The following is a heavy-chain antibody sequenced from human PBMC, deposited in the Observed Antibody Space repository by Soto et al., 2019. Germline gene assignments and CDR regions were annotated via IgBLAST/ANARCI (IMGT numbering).Heavy chain of an antibody. CDR1: GYTFTSYA. J-gene: IGHJ5*02. CDR3: AGSRLAIFGVVIPAVSDWFDP. D-gene: IGHD3-3*01. V-gene: IGHV1-3*01. CDR2: INAGNGNT. Sequence: GASVKVSCKASGYTFTSYATHWVRQAPGQRLEWMGWINAGNGNTKYSQKFQGRVTITRDTSASTAYMELSSLRSEDTAVYYCAGSRLAIFGVVIPAVSDWFDPWGQGTLVTVSS.